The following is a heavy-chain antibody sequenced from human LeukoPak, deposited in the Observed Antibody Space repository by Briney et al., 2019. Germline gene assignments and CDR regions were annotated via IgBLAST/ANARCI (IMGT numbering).Heavy chain of an antibody. D-gene: IGHD1-26*01. Sequence: GGSLRLSCAASGFTFSSYWMSWVRQAPGKGLEWVANIKQDGSEKYYVDSVKGRFTISRDNAKNSLYLQMNSLRAEDTAVYYCARGDIQWERKNMDVWGKGTTVTVSS. V-gene: IGHV3-7*01. CDR2: IKQDGSEK. CDR3: ARGDIQWERKNMDV. CDR1: GFTFSSYW. J-gene: IGHJ6*03.